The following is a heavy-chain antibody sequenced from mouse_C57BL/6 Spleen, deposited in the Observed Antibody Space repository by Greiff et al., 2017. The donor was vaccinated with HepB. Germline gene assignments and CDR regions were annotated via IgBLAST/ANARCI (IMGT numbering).Heavy chain of an antibody. V-gene: IGHV14-1*01. D-gene: IGHD3-2*02. CDR2: VDPEDGDT. J-gene: IGHJ3*01. CDR1: GFNIKDYY. CDR3: TTFRSSGYRFAY. Sequence: EVQLQQSGAELVRPGASVKLSCTASGFNIKDYYMHWVKQRPEQGLEWIGRVDPEDGDTEYAPKFQGKATMTADKSSNTAYLQLSSLTSEDTAVYYCTTFRSSGYRFAYWGQGTLVTVSA.